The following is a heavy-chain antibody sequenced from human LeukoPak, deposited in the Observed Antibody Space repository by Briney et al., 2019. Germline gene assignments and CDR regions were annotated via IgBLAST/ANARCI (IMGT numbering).Heavy chain of an antibody. CDR2: ISGTGGRT. D-gene: IGHD3-10*01. CDR1: GFTFSSYA. CDR3: VKEAYYGWGSSPTFYFDY. V-gene: IGHV3-23*01. J-gene: IGHJ4*02. Sequence: GGSLRLSCAASGFTFSSYAMSWVRQAPGKGLEWVSAISGTGGRTYYADSVKGRFTISRDNSKNTLYLQMNRLRPEDTAVYYCVKEAYYGWGSSPTFYFDYWGQGTRVTVSS.